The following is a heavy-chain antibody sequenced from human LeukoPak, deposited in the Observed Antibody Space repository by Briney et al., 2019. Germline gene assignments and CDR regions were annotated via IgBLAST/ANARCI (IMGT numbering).Heavy chain of an antibody. CDR1: GFTFSNYE. Sequence: GGSLTLSCAASGFTFSNYEMNWVRQAPGKGMEWFSYIGSSGGTIHYADSVKGRFSKSRDNVEESLYLHLNSLRAEGTAVYYCVRPTGYWGQGTLVTVSS. J-gene: IGHJ4*02. CDR2: IGSSGGTI. CDR3: VRPTGY. D-gene: IGHD4-17*01. V-gene: IGHV3-48*03.